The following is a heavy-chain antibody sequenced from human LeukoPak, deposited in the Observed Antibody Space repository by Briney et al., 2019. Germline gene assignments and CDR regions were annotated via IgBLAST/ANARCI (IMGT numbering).Heavy chain of an antibody. CDR3: ARWVGYGSGGSCYEDY. CDR1: GCSISSYY. J-gene: IGHJ4*02. Sequence: SESLSLTCTVSGCSISSYYWSWIRQPPGKGLEWIGYIYDSGSTNYNPSLKSRVTISVDTSKNQFSLKLSSVTAADTAVYYCARWVGYGSGGSCYEDYWGQGTLVTVSS. D-gene: IGHD2-15*01. V-gene: IGHV4-59*01. CDR2: IYDSGST.